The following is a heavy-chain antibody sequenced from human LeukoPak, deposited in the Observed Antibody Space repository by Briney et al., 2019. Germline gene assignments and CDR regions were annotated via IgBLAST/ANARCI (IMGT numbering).Heavy chain of an antibody. V-gene: IGHV3-30*02. CDR3: AKDLIGDSSSWPRWPFDY. CDR1: GFTFSSYG. J-gene: IGHJ4*02. Sequence: PGGSLRLSCTASGFTFSSYGMHWVRQAPGKGLEWVAFIRYDGSNKYYADSVKGRFTISRDNSKNTLYLQMNSLRAEDTAVYYCAKDLIGDSSSWPRWPFDYWGQGTLVTVSS. D-gene: IGHD6-13*01. CDR2: IRYDGSNK.